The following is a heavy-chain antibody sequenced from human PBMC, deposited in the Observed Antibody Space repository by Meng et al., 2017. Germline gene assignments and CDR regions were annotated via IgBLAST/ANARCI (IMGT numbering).Heavy chain of an antibody. D-gene: IGHD1-26*01. CDR3: ARGHSGSYYIDSNWFDP. CDR2: IILIFGTA. J-gene: IGHJ5*02. CDR1: GGTFSSYA. Sequence: SVKVSCKASGGTFSSYAISWVRQAPGQGLEWMGGIILIFGTANYAQKFQGRVTITADESTSTAYMELSSLRSEDTAVYYCARGHSGSYYIDSNWFDPWGQGTLVTVSS. V-gene: IGHV1-69*13.